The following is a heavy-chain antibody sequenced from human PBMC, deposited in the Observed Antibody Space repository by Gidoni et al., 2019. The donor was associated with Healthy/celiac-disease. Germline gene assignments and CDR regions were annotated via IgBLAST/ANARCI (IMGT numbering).Heavy chain of an antibody. CDR3: AVHWGPLLTEYFDV. J-gene: IGHJ2*01. CDR1: GFIFSNYG. CDR2: MSSDSGNR. Sequence: EVQMVESGGGLVQPGGYLRLSCTASGFIFSNYGVNWVLQAPGKGLEWVSYMSSDSGNRYYADSVKGRFTISRDNDKKSLDLQMSSLRDEDTAVYYWAVHWGPLLTEYFDVWGRGTLVTVSS. V-gene: IGHV3-48*02. D-gene: IGHD7-27*01.